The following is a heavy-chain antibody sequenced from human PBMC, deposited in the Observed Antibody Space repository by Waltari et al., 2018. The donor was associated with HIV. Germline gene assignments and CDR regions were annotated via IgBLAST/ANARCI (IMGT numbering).Heavy chain of an antibody. CDR2: IYYSLST. Sequence: LQLQETGPGRVKPSDTLSLTCTVSGGSISSSSDYWGGIRKPPGRGREWIGSIYYSLSTFYNPSLKSRLTRSVDTSKDQFPLNLTSVTAADTTVYFWARTLAYSHTGVYHYSHTSVFHYWRHGTLATVSS. CDR1: GGSISSSSDY. D-gene: IGHD3-22*01. J-gene: IGHJ4*01. V-gene: IGHV4-39*06. CDR3: ARTLAYSHTGVYHYSHTSVFHY.